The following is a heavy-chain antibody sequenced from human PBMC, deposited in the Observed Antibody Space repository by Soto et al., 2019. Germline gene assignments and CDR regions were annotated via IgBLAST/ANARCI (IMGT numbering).Heavy chain of an antibody. CDR3: AKDIGGTAYYDFWSGYYTHYYYGMDV. D-gene: IGHD3-3*01. CDR2: ISWNSGSI. Sequence: GGSLRLSCAASGFTFDDYTMHWVRQAPGKGLEWVSGISWNSGSIGYADSVKGRFTISRDNAKNSLYLQMNSLRAEDTALYYCAKDIGGTAYYDFWSGYYTHYYYGMDVWGQGTTVTVSS. J-gene: IGHJ6*02. V-gene: IGHV3-9*01. CDR1: GFTFDDYT.